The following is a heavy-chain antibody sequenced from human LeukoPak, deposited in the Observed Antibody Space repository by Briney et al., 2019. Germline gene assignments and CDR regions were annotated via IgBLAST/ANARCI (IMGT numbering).Heavy chain of an antibody. CDR2: ISGSSGST. CDR3: AKDQGIMVRGAFDI. J-gene: IGHJ3*02. Sequence: GGTLRLSCAASGFTFSSYGMSWVRQAPGKGLEWVSAISGSSGSTYYADSVKGRFTISRDNSKNTLYLQMNSLRAEDTAVYYCAKDQGIMVRGAFDIWGQGTMVTVSS. CDR1: GFTFSSYG. D-gene: IGHD3-10*01. V-gene: IGHV3-23*01.